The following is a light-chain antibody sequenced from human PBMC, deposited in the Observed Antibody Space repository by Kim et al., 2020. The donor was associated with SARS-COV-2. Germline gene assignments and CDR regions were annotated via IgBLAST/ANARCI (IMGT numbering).Light chain of an antibody. CDR1: QSVSSSY. Sequence: SPGERATLSCRASQSVSSSYLAWSQQKPGQAPRLLIYGASSRATGIPDRFSGSGSGTDFTLTISRLEPEDFAVYYCQQYGSSPPYSFGQGTKLEI. V-gene: IGKV3-20*01. CDR2: GAS. CDR3: QQYGSSPPYS. J-gene: IGKJ2*03.